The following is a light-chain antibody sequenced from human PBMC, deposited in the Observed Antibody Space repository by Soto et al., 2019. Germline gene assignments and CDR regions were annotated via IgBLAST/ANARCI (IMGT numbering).Light chain of an antibody. CDR3: HQYYNRPPWT. J-gene: IGKJ1*01. CDR2: GAS. Sequence: EIVLTQSPGTLSLSPGERATLSCRASQSVSNNYLAWYQQKPGQAPRLLIHGASTRATGIPDRFSGSGSGTDFTLTISSLQPEDSATYYCHQYYNRPPWTFGQGTKVDI. CDR1: QSVSNNY. V-gene: IGKV3-20*01.